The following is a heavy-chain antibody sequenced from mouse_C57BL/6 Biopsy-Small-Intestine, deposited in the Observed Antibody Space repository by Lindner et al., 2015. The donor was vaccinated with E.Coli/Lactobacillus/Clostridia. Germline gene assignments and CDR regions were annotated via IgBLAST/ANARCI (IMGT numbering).Heavy chain of an antibody. Sequence: QLQESGPELVKPGASVKISCKASGFAFSSSWINWVKQKPGQGLEWIGYINPYNDDTKYNENFKGKATLTSDKSSTTAYMDLSGLTSEDSAVYYCARIGGIYYGDYWGQGTLVTVSA. D-gene: IGHD2-13*01. CDR3: ARIGGIYYGDY. CDR1: GFAFSSSW. CDR2: INPYNDDT. V-gene: IGHV1-14*01. J-gene: IGHJ3*01.